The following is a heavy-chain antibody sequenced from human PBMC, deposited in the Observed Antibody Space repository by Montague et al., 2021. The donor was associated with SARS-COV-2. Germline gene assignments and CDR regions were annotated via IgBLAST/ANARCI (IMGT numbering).Heavy chain of an antibody. J-gene: IGHJ2*01. CDR3: ARRGGGEVFARFMYWYFDV. CDR2: IYYGGSVTT. Sequence: SETLSLTCSVSGGSINNYYWGWVRQSPGKGLEWIGYIYYGGSVTTXYXXXXKXRVSISVDTSENQFSLKLTSVTAGDTAVYYCARRGGGEVFARFMYWYFDVWSRGSLVTVSS. D-gene: IGHD2-21*01. CDR1: GGSINNYY. V-gene: IGHV4-59*13.